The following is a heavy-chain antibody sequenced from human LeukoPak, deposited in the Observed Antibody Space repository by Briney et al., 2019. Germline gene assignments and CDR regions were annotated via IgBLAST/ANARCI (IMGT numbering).Heavy chain of an antibody. V-gene: IGHV4-34*01. CDR3: ARGGYFDGIDY. CDR1: GGSFSGYY. J-gene: IGHJ4*02. CDR2: INHSGST. Sequence: PSETLSLTCAVYGGSFSGYYWSWIRQPPGKGLEWIGEINHSGSTNYNPSLKSRVTISVDTSKNQFSLKLSSVTAADTAVYYCARGGYFDGIDYWGQGTLVTVSS. D-gene: IGHD3-9*01.